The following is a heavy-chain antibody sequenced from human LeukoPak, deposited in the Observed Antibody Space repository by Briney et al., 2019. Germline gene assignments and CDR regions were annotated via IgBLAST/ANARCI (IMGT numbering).Heavy chain of an antibody. D-gene: IGHD1-26*01. CDR2: IIPIFGTA. CDR3: ASRYSGSRAYYYGMDV. V-gene: IGHV1-69*13. J-gene: IGHJ6*02. Sequence: ASVKVSCKASGGTFSSYAISWVRQASGQGLEWMGGIIPIFGTANYAQKFQGRVTITADESTSTAYTELSSLRSEDTAVYYCASRYSGSRAYYYGMDVWGQGTTVTVSS. CDR1: GGTFSSYA.